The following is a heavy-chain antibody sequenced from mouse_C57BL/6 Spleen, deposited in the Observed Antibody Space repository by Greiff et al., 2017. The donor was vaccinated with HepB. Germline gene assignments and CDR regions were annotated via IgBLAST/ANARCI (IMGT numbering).Heavy chain of an antibody. J-gene: IGHJ4*01. CDR3: ARQDYPYAMDY. V-gene: IGHV1-69*01. CDR2: IDPSDSYT. D-gene: IGHD2-4*01. CDR1: GYTFTSYW. Sequence: QVQLKQPGAELVMPGASVKLSCKASGYTFTSYWMHWVKQRPGQGLEWIGEIDPSDSYTNYNQKFKGKSTLTVDKSSSTAYMQLSSLTSEDSAVYYCARQDYPYAMDYWGQGTSVTVSS.